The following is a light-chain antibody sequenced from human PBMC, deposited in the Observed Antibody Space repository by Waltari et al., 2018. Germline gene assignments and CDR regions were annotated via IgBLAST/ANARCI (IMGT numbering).Light chain of an antibody. CDR3: QTGGHGTWV. V-gene: IGLV4-69*02. CDR2: VNSDGSH. CDR1: SGHSSNI. Sequence: QLVLTQSPSASASLGASVKLTCTLSSGHSSNIVAWHQQQPEKGPRFLMKVNSDGSHSKGDGIPDRFSGPSSGAERYLTISTVQSEDEAVYYCQTGGHGTWVFGGGTKLTVL. J-gene: IGLJ3*02.